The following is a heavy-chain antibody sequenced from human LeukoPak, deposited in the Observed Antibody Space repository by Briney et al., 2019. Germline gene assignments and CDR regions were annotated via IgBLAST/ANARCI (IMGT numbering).Heavy chain of an antibody. Sequence: GGSLRLSCAASGFTFSDYYMSWIRQAPGKGLEWVSYISSSGSTIYYADSVKGRFTISRDNAKNSLYLQMNSLRAEDTAVYYCASATVETASFYYYGMDVWGQGTTVTVSS. CDR1: GFTFSDYY. CDR3: ASATVETASFYYYGMDV. V-gene: IGHV3-11*01. J-gene: IGHJ6*02. CDR2: ISSSGSTI. D-gene: IGHD4-23*01.